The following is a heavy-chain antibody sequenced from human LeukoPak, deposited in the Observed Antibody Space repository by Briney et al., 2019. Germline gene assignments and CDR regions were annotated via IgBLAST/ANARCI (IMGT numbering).Heavy chain of an antibody. CDR2: ISGSGGST. J-gene: IGHJ6*03. CDR3: AKGGTHWPTGYYYMDV. CDR1: GFTFNSYA. Sequence: GGSLRLSCAASGFTFNSYAMSWVRQAPRKGLEWVSPISGSGGSTYYADSVKGRFTISRDNSKNTLYLQMNSLRAEDTAVYYCAKGGTHWPTGYYYMDVWGKGTTVTVSS. V-gene: IGHV3-23*01. D-gene: IGHD1-1*01.